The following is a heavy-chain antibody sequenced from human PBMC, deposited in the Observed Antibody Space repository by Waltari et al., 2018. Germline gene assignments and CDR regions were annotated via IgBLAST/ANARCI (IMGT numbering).Heavy chain of an antibody. CDR3: ARDRFYSSGYYSYWYFDL. Sequence: EVQLVESGGGLVQPGGSLRLSCAASGFTFSSYWMSWVRQAPGKGLEWVANIKQDGGEKNYVDAAKGRFTISRDNAKNSLYLQMNSLRAEDTAVYYCARDRFYSSGYYSYWYFDLWGRGTLVTVSS. J-gene: IGHJ2*01. CDR1: GFTFSSYW. D-gene: IGHD3-22*01. V-gene: IGHV3-7*01. CDR2: IKQDGGEK.